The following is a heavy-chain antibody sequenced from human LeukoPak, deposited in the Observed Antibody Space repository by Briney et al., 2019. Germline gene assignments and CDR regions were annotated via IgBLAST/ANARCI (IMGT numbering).Heavy chain of an antibody. J-gene: IGHJ4*02. D-gene: IGHD4-11*01. CDR2: ISYDGSNK. CDR1: GFTFSSYG. Sequence: GGSLRLSCAASGFTFSSYGMHWVRQAPGKGLEWVAVISYDGSNKYYADSVKGRFTISRDNSKNTLYLQMNSLRAEDTAVYYCAKDDYSNYVDYWGQGTLVTVSS. CDR3: AKDDYSNYVDY. V-gene: IGHV3-30*18.